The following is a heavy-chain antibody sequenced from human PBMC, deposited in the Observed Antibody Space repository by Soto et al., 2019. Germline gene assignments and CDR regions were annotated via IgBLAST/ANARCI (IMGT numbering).Heavy chain of an antibody. CDR3: ARGVGSGSYYNQYNWFDP. J-gene: IGHJ5*02. Sequence: ASVKVSCKASGYTFTNYGISWVRQAPGQGLEWMGWINVYNGNTKYAQKVQGRVTMTTDTSTSTGYMELRSLRSDDTAVYYCARGVGSGSYYNQYNWFDPWGQGTLVTVSS. D-gene: IGHD3-10*01. CDR1: GYTFTNYG. CDR2: INVYNGNT. V-gene: IGHV1-18*01.